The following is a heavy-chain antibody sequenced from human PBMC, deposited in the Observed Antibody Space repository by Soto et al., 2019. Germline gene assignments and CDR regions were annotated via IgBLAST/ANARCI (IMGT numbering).Heavy chain of an antibody. V-gene: IGHV4-59*01. CDR2: IYYSGST. Sequence: SETMSLTCTVSGGSISSYYWSWIRQPPGKGLEWIGYIYYSGSTNYNPSLKSRVTISVDTSKNQFSLKLSSVTAADTAVYYCARNSYGMDVWGQGTTVTVSS. CDR1: GGSISSYY. CDR3: ARNSYGMDV. J-gene: IGHJ6*02.